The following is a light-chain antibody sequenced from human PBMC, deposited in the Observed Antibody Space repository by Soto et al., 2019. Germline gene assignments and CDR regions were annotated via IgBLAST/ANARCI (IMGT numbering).Light chain of an antibody. V-gene: IGLV1-44*01. CDR2: ANN. J-gene: IGLJ3*02. CDR1: SSNIGSGT. CDR3: AAWDDGLNGHWV. Sequence: QSVLTQPPSVSATPGQTVTISCSGSSSNIGSGTVNWYQQLPGTAPIRLVFANNHRPSGVPDRFSASKSGTSASLAISGLLSEDEANYFCAAWDDGLNGHWVFGGGTK.